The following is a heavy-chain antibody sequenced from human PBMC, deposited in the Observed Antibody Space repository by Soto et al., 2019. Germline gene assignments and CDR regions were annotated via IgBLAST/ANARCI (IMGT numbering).Heavy chain of an antibody. Sequence: QVQLVESGGGVVQPGRSLRLSCAASGFTFSSYGMHWVRQAPGKGLEWVAVIWYDGSNKYYADSVKGRFTISRDNSKNTLYLQMNSLRAEDTAVYYCARSSSNEAEYYFDYWGQGTLVTVSS. CDR2: IWYDGSNK. D-gene: IGHD4-4*01. CDR1: GFTFSSYG. CDR3: ARSSSNEAEYYFDY. J-gene: IGHJ4*02. V-gene: IGHV3-33*01.